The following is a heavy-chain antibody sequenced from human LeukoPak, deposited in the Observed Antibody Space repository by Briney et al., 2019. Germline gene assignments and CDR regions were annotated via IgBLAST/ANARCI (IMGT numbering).Heavy chain of an antibody. J-gene: IGHJ4*02. V-gene: IGHV3-21*01. CDR2: ISSSSNNI. CDR3: ARGYQRPDY. D-gene: IGHD2-2*01. Sequence: GGSLRLSCAASGFTFSTYTMNWVRQAPGKGREWVSSISSSSNNINYADSVKGRFTISRDNAMNSVHLQMNSLRVKDTAVYYCARGYQRPDYWGQGTLITVSS. CDR1: GFTFSTYT.